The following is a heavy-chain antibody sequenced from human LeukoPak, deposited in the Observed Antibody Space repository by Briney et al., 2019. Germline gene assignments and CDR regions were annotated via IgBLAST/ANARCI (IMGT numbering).Heavy chain of an antibody. CDR3: AKDATPYN. V-gene: IGHV3-23*01. D-gene: IGHD2-15*01. J-gene: IGHJ4*02. Sequence: GGSLRLSCAASGFTFSSYAMTWVRQAPGKGLEWLSTISGSGDRTFCADSVKGRFTISRDNSKNTVYLQMNRLRAEDTAVYYCAKDATPYNWGQGTLVTVSS. CDR2: ISGSGDRT. CDR1: GFTFSSYA.